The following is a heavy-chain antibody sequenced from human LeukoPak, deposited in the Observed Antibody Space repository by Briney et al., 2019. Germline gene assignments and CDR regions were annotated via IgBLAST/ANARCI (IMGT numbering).Heavy chain of an antibody. CDR3: ARDGDTAMVTNDY. CDR1: GFTVSSNY. J-gene: IGHJ4*02. CDR2: IKQDGSEK. D-gene: IGHD5-18*01. V-gene: IGHV3-7*01. Sequence: GGSLSLSCAASGFTVSSNYMNWVRQAPGKGLEWVANIKQDGSEKYYVDSVKGRFTISSDNAKNSLYLQMNSLRAEDTAVYYCARDGDTAMVTNDYWGQGTLVTVSS.